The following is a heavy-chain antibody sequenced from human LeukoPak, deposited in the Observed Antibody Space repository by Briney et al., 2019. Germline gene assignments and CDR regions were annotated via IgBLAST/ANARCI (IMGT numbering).Heavy chain of an antibody. D-gene: IGHD3-9*01. CDR1: GFTFSSYS. J-gene: IGHJ3*02. V-gene: IGHV3-21*01. Sequence: PGGSLTLSCAASGFTFSSYSMNWVRQAPGKGLEWVSSISSSSSYIYYADSVKGRFTISRDNAKNSLYLQMNSLRAEDTAVYYCARDDHVRYFDWLIPPNDAFDIWGQGTMVTVSS. CDR2: ISSSSSYI. CDR3: ARDDHVRYFDWLIPPNDAFDI.